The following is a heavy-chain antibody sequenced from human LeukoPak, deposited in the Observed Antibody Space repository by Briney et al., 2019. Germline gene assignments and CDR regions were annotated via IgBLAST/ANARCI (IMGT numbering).Heavy chain of an antibody. J-gene: IGHJ1*01. CDR3: AKDYGTLAAVVSYFQH. V-gene: IGHV3-23*01. CDR2: IRYSGEST. Sequence: GGSLRLSCAASGFTFSSYAMNWVRQTPGKGLEWVSGIRYSGESTYYADSVKGRFTISRDNSKSTLYLQMNSLRAEDTAVYYCAKDYGTLAAVVSYFQHWGQGTLVTVSS. CDR1: GFTFSSYA. D-gene: IGHD6-13*01.